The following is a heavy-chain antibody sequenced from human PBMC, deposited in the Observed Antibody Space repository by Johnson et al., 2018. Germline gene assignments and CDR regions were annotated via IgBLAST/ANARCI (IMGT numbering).Heavy chain of an antibody. Sequence: QVQLVESGGGLVKPGGSMRLWCAASGFTFSDYYMSWIRQAPGKGLEWVSYISSSRSTIYYADSVKGRFTISRDNAKNTLYLQSNSLRAEYTAVYYCAKRTSSTTSYYSYYMDVWGKGTTVTVSS. J-gene: IGHJ6*03. V-gene: IGHV3-11*01. D-gene: IGHD2-2*01. CDR2: ISSSRSTI. CDR1: GFTFSDYY. CDR3: AKRTSSTTSYYSYYMDV.